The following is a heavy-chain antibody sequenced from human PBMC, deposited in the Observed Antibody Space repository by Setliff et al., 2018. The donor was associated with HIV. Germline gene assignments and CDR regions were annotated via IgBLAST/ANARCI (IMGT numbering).Heavy chain of an antibody. Sequence: SETLSLTCAVYGGSFSGYYWSWIRQPPGKGLEWIGEINHSGSTNYNPSLKSRVTISVDTSKNQFSLKLSSVTAADTAVYYCARINKPRGNQRRGADYWGQGTLVTVSS. CDR2: INHSGST. CDR1: GGSFSGYY. CDR3: ARINKPRGNQRRGADY. J-gene: IGHJ4*02. D-gene: IGHD4-4*01. V-gene: IGHV4-34*01.